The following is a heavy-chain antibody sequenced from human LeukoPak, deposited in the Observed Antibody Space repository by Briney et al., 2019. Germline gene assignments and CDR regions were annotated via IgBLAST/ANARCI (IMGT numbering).Heavy chain of an antibody. Sequence: ASVKVSCKASGYTFTGYYMHWVRQAPGQGLEWMGWINPNSGGTNYAQKFQGRVTMTRDTSISTAYMELSRLRSDDTAVYYCARDMTTVKGTDYWGQGTLVTVPS. V-gene: IGHV1-2*02. CDR1: GYTFTGYY. CDR2: INPNSGGT. J-gene: IGHJ4*02. D-gene: IGHD4-17*01. CDR3: ARDMTTVKGTDY.